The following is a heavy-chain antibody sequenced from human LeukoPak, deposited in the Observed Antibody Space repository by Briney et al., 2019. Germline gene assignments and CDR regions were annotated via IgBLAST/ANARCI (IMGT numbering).Heavy chain of an antibody. Sequence: SVKVSCKASGGTFSSYAISWVRQAPGQGLEWMGGIIPIFGTANYAQKFQGRVTITADESTSTAYMELSSLRSEDTAIYYCARGPPVYTSGNYYKGTHFDYWGQGTLVTVSP. CDR1: GGTFSSYA. J-gene: IGHJ4*02. CDR2: IIPIFGTA. CDR3: ARGPPVYTSGNYYKGTHFDY. V-gene: IGHV1-69*13. D-gene: IGHD3-10*01.